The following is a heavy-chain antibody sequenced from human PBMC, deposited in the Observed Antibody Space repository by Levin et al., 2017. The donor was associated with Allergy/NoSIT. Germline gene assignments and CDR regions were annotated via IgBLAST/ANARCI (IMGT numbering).Heavy chain of an antibody. CDR1: GGSISSSSYY. CDR2: IYYSGST. V-gene: IGHV4-39*01. J-gene: IGHJ4*02. CDR3: ARPGRYYDRWLFDY. D-gene: IGHD3-22*01. Sequence: SETLSLTCTVSGGSISSSSYYWGWIRQPPGKGLEWIGSIYYSGSTYYNPSLKSRVTISVDTSKNQFSLKLSSVTAADTAVYYCARPGRYYDRWLFDYWGQGTLVTVSS.